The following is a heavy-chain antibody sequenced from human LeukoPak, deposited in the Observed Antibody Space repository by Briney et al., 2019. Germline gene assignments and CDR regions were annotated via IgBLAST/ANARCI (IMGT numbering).Heavy chain of an antibody. V-gene: IGHV3-11*06. D-gene: IGHD3-22*01. CDR3: VRAPYYDSSGYCDY. CDR2: ISSSSSYT. Sequence: PGGSLRLSCAASGFTFSDYYMSWIRQAPGKGLEWVSYISSSSSYTNYADSVKGRFTISRDNAKNSLCLQMNSLRAEDTAVYYCVRAPYYDSSGYCDYWGQGTQVTVSS. CDR1: GFTFSDYY. J-gene: IGHJ4*02.